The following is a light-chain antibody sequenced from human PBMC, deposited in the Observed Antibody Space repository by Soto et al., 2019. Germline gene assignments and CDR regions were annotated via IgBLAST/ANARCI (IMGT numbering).Light chain of an antibody. CDR1: SFNIGDNA. V-gene: IGLV1-36*01. CDR2: YDD. Sequence: QSVLTQPPSVAEAPRQRVTISCSGSSFNIGDNAVNWYQQFPGKAPKLLIYYDDLLPSGVSDRFSGSKSGTSASLVISELQSDDEADYYCSAWDDTLNGFVFGTGTKLTVL. J-gene: IGLJ1*01. CDR3: SAWDDTLNGFV.